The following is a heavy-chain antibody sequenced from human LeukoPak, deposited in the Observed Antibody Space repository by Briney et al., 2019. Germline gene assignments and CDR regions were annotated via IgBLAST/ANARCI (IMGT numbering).Heavy chain of an antibody. V-gene: IGHV3-21*01. CDR3: AREYSSSWYEGYYFDY. CDR2: ISSSSSYI. J-gene: IGHJ4*02. D-gene: IGHD6-13*01. CDR1: GFTFSSYS. Sequence: GGSLRLSCAASGFTFSSYSMNWVRQAPGKGLEWVSSISSSSSYIYYADSVKGRFTISRVNAKNSLYLQMNSLRAEDTAVYYCAREYSSSWYEGYYFDYWGQGTLVTVSS.